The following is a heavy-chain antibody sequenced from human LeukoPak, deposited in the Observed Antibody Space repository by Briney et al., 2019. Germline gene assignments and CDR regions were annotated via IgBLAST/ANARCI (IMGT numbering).Heavy chain of an antibody. CDR1: GFTFSSYA. CDR2: ISYDGSNK. V-gene: IGHV3-30*04. Sequence: HPGGSLRLSCAASGFTFSSYAMHWVRQAPGKGLEWVAVISYDGSNKYYADSVKGRFTISRDNSKNTLYLQMNSLRAEDTAVYYCARDGRLAVADYYYYGMDVWGQGTTVAVSS. J-gene: IGHJ6*02. D-gene: IGHD6-19*01. CDR3: ARDGRLAVADYYYYGMDV.